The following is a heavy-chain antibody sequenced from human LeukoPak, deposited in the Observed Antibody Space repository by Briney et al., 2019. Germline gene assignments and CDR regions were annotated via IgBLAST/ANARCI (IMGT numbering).Heavy chain of an antibody. CDR2: ISSGGSTM. D-gene: IGHD4-23*01. Sequence: GGSLRLSRAASGFTFSSYEMHWVRQAPGKGLEWVSHISSGGSTMYYADSVKGRFTISRDNVKNSLFLQMNSLRAEDTAVYYCARDTDYGGPFDYWGQGTLVTVSS. CDR1: GFTFSSYE. V-gene: IGHV3-48*03. CDR3: ARDTDYGGPFDY. J-gene: IGHJ4*02.